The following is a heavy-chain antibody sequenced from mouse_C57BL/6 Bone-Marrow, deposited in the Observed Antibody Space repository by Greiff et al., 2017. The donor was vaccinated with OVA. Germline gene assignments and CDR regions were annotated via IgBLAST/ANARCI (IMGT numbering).Heavy chain of an antibody. J-gene: IGHJ2*01. CDR1: GYTFTDYY. V-gene: IGHV1-76*01. CDR3: ARTEGFRDYFDD. Sequence: VQLQQSGAELVRPGASVKLSCKASGYTFTDYYISWVKQRPGQGLEWIARIYPGSGNIYYNEKFKGKATLTAEKSSSTVYLQLSRLTSDDSAVYFGARTEGFRDYFDDWGQGTTLTVSS. CDR2: IYPGSGNI.